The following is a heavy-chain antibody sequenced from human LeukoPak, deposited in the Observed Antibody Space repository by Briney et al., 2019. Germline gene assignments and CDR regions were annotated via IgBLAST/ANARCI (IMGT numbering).Heavy chain of an antibody. CDR2: MSYSGST. CDR3: ARDSFYYGSRTCFYGMDG. V-gene: IGHV4-59*01. D-gene: IGHD3-10*01. Sequence: PSETLSLTCTVSGGSISNYYWSWIRQPPGEGLEWIGDMSYSGSTDYNPSLKSRVTISVDTSQNQFSLKLRSMTAADTAVYYCARDSFYYGSRTCFYGMDGWGQGTTVTVSS. CDR1: GGSISNYY. J-gene: IGHJ6*02.